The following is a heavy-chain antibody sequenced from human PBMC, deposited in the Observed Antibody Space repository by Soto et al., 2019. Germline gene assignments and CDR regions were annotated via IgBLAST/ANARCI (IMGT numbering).Heavy chain of an antibody. D-gene: IGHD3-22*01. J-gene: IGHJ5*02. CDR2: IYHSGGT. V-gene: IGHV4-30-2*01. CDR3: ARANRPITMTYLNGFDP. Sequence: QLQLQESGSGLVKPSETLSLTCAVSGGSIRSGAYSWSWILQPPGKGLEWVGYIYHSGGTYYNPAIKTRVTISGDRSKNRFSLNLTSVTAADTAVYYCARANRPITMTYLNGFDPWGQGTLVTVSS. CDR1: GGSIRSGAYS.